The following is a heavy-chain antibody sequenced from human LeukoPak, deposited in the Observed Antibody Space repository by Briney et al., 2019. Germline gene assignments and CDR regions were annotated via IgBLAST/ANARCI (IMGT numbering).Heavy chain of an antibody. D-gene: IGHD6-19*01. J-gene: IGHJ5*02. V-gene: IGHV3-48*03. Sequence: GRSLRLSCAASGFTFSSYEMNWVRQAPGEGLEWVSYITSSGSAVYYADSVKGRFTISRDNAKNSLYLQMNSLRAEDTAVYYCARDPQYSSGWYDAWFDPWGQGTLVTVSS. CDR3: ARDPQYSSGWYDAWFDP. CDR2: ITSSGSAV. CDR1: GFTFSSYE.